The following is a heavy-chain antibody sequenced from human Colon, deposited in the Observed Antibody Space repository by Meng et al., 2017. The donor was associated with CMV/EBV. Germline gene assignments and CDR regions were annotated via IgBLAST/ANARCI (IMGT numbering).Heavy chain of an antibody. CDR3: ARSGEGDNWFDP. Sequence: SCPASGYSFISHWIAWGRQMPGKGLECLGIIYPRDSDTRYNPSFQGQVTISVDKSLNTAYLQWNTLKASDTAMYYCARSGEGDNWFDPWGQGTLVTVSS. CDR2: IYPRDSDT. J-gene: IGHJ5*02. D-gene: IGHD3-10*01. CDR1: GYSFISHW. V-gene: IGHV5-51*01.